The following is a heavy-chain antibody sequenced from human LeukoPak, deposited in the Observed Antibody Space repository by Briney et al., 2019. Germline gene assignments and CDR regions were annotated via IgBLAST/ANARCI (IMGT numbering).Heavy chain of an antibody. Sequence: PGGSLRLSCAASGFTFSSYWMHWVRQAPGKGLEYVSAISSNGDNTYYADSVKGRFTISRDNSKNTLYLQMSSLRADDTAVYYCVRGTGYWGQGTLVTVSS. V-gene: IGHV3-64D*06. CDR3: VRGTGY. J-gene: IGHJ4*02. CDR1: GFTFSSYW. CDR2: ISSNGDNT.